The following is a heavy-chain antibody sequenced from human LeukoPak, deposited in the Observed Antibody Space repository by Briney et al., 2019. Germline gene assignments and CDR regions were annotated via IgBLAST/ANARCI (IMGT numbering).Heavy chain of an antibody. Sequence: QPGGSLRLSCAASGFTFSSYAMSWVRQAPGKGLEWVSAISGSGGSTCYADSVKGRFTISRDNSKNTLYLQMNSLRAEDTAVYYCAKVVAGPQYYFDYWGQGTLVTVSS. CDR3: AKVVAGPQYYFDY. CDR2: ISGSGGST. J-gene: IGHJ4*02. D-gene: IGHD6-19*01. CDR1: GFTFSSYA. V-gene: IGHV3-23*01.